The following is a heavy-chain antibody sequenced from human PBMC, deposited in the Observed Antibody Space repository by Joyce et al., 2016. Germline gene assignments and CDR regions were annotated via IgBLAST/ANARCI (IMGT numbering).Heavy chain of an antibody. J-gene: IGHJ4*02. CDR1: GGPFRGFF. Sequence: QVQLQQWVAGLLKPSETLSLTCAVSGGPFRGFFWTWVRQPPGKGLEWIGDINNSGVTNYNPSLKTRVTFSVDTSKNQFSLKLTSLSAADTAVYYCARSQWLAPLMYWGQGTPVTVSS. CDR3: ARSQWLAPLMY. CDR2: INNSGVT. V-gene: IGHV4-34*01. D-gene: IGHD6-19*01.